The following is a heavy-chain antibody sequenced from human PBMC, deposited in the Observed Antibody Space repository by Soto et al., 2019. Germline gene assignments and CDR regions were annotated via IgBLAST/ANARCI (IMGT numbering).Heavy chain of an antibody. CDR1: GGTFSSYT. CDR3: ARGVATTPWEGYFDL. D-gene: IGHD5-12*01. Sequence: QVQLVQSGAEVKKPGSSVKVSCKASGGTFSSYTISWVRQAPGQGLEWMGRIIPILGIANYAQKFQGRVAITADKSRSTAYMELSSLRSEDTAVYYGARGVATTPWEGYFDLWGRGTLVTVSS. CDR2: IIPILGIA. J-gene: IGHJ2*01. V-gene: IGHV1-69*02.